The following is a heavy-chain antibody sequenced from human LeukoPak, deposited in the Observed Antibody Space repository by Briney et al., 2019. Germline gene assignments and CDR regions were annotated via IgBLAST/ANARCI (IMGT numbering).Heavy chain of an antibody. Sequence: GVTLRLSCAASGFTFSHYYMSWIRQAPGKGLEGVSYISISGSNIYYADSVKGRFTISRNNPKNSLYLQMNSLSPEDTAVYYCARDANYARRRHYYYMLVWGKPTTVT. CDR2: ISISGSNI. CDR1: GFTFSHYY. D-gene: IGHD4/OR15-4a*01. J-gene: IGHJ6*03. V-gene: IGHV3-11*04. CDR3: ARDANYARRRHYYYMLV.